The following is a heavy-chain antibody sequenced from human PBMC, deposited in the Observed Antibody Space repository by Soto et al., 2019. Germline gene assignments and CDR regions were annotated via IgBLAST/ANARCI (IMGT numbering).Heavy chain of an antibody. CDR1: AGTFSSYA. Sequence: SVKVSCKASAGTFSSYAISWVRQAPGQGLEWMGGIIPIFGTANYAQKFQGRVTITADESTSTAYMELSSLRSEDTAVYYCARDMGVPAWFDPWGQGTLVTVYS. CDR3: ARDMGVPAWFDP. J-gene: IGHJ5*02. V-gene: IGHV1-69*13. CDR2: IIPIFGTA. D-gene: IGHD1-26*01.